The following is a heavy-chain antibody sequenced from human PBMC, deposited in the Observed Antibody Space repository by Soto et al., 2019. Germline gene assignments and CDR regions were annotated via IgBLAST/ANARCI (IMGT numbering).Heavy chain of an antibody. CDR2: IKSKSDGETT. CDR1: GFTFSNAW. D-gene: IGHD3-16*01. V-gene: IGHV3-15*07. J-gene: IGHJ6*02. Sequence: GGSLRLSCAASGFTFSNAWMNWVRQAPGKGLEWVGRIKSKSDGETTDYAAPVKGRFTMSRDDSKNTLFLQMNSLKTEDTAVYYCTTDHYVSYYYYYGMDVWGQGTTVTVSS. CDR3: TTDHYVSYYYYYGMDV.